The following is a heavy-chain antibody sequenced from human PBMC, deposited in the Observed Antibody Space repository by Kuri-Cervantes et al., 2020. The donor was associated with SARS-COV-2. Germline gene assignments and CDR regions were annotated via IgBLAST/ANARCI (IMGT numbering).Heavy chain of an antibody. J-gene: IGHJ5*02. CDR2: ISSSSSYI. Sequence: GESLKISCAASGFTFSSYAMSWVRQAPGKGLEWVSSISSSSSYIYYADSVKGRFTISRDNAKNSLYLQMNSLRDEDTAVYYCARHARYTIFGVVIIPGWFDPWGQGTLVTVSS. V-gene: IGHV3-21*01. CDR3: ARHARYTIFGVVIIPGWFDP. CDR1: GFTFSSYA. D-gene: IGHD3-3*01.